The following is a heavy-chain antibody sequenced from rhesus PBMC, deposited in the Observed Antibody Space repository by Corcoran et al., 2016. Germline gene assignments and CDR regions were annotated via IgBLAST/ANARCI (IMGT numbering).Heavy chain of an antibody. CDR2: IHGSGGST. Sequence: QVQLQESGPGLVKPSETLPPTCAVPGASISSDSWRWIRQPPGKGLEWIGRIHGSGGSTDYNPSLRSRVTISIDTSKNQFSLRLSSVTAADTAVYYCARDDQYRGSWAPFDYWGRGVLVTVSS. D-gene: IGHD6-25*01. CDR3: ARDDQYRGSWAPFDY. J-gene: IGHJ4*01. CDR1: GASISSDS. V-gene: IGHV4S6*01.